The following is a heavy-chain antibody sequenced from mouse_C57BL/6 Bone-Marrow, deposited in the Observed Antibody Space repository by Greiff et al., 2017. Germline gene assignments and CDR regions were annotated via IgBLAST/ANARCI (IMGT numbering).Heavy chain of an antibody. D-gene: IGHD1-1*01. CDR2: INYDGSST. CDR3: ARLYYYGSSYAMDY. CDR1: GFTFSDYY. V-gene: IGHV5-16*01. Sequence: DVKLQESEGGLVQPGSSMKLSCTASGFTFSDYYMAWVRQVPEKGLEWVANINYDGSSTYYLDSLKSRFIISRDNAKKILYLQMSSLKSEDTATYYCARLYYYGSSYAMDYWGQGTSVTVSS. J-gene: IGHJ4*01.